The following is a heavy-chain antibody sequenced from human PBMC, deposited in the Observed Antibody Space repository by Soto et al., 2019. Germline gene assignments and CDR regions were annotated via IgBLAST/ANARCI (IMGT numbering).Heavy chain of an antibody. Sequence: GGSLRLSCAASGFTFSSYWMSWVRQAPGKGLEWVANIKQDGSEKYYVDSVKGRFTISRDNAKNSLYLQMNSLRAEDTAVYYCARDLDYDFWNGYYHYYYYGMDVWGQGTTVTVSS. J-gene: IGHJ6*02. V-gene: IGHV3-7*05. CDR3: ARDLDYDFWNGYYHYYYYGMDV. CDR1: GFTFSSYW. CDR2: IKQDGSEK. D-gene: IGHD3-3*01.